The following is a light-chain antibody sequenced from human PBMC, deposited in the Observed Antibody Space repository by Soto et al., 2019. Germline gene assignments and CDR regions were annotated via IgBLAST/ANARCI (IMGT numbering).Light chain of an antibody. Sequence: EIVLTQSPATLSLSPGEIATLSCRASQSVSSSYLARYQQKPGQAPRLLIYDASTRATGIPARFSGSGSGTEFTLTISSLQSEDFAVYYCQQYNNWPPITFGQGTRLEIK. CDR1: QSVSSSY. J-gene: IGKJ5*01. CDR2: DAS. V-gene: IGKV3-15*01. CDR3: QQYNNWPPIT.